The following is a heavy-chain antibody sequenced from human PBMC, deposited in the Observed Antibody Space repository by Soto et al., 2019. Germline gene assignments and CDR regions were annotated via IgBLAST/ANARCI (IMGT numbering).Heavy chain of an antibody. CDR3: ARGNPPSYYYYGMDV. Sequence: SETLSLTCAVYGGSFSGYYWSWIRQPPGKGLEWIGEINHSGSTNYNPSLKSRVTISVDTSKNQFSLKLSSATAADTAVYYCARGNPPSYYYYGMDVWGQGTTVTVSS. V-gene: IGHV4-34*01. J-gene: IGHJ6*02. CDR2: INHSGST. CDR1: GGSFSGYY.